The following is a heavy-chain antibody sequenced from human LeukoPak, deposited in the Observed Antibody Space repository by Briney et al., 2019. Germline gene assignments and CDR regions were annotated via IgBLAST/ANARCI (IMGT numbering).Heavy chain of an antibody. D-gene: IGHD3-3*01. J-gene: IGHJ3*02. CDR3: ARLRMVYDFWSGIASDI. V-gene: IGHV4-30-4*08. Sequence: SETLSLTCTVSGGSISSGDYYWSWIRQPPGKGLEWIGYIYYSGSTYYNPSLKSRVTISVDTSKNQFSLKLSSVTAADTAVYYCARLRMVYDFWSGIASDIWGQGTMVTVS. CDR2: IYYSGST. CDR1: GGSISSGDYY.